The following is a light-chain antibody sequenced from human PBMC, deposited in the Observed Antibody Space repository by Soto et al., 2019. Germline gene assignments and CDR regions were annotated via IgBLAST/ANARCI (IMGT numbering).Light chain of an antibody. CDR1: RSVSSSY. CDR3: QQYGSSPLT. J-gene: IGKJ4*01. CDR2: GAS. V-gene: IGKV3-20*01. Sequence: EIVLTQSPGTLSLSPGERATLSCRASRSVSSSYLAWYQQKPGQAPRLLIYGASSRATGIPDRFSGSGSGTDFTLTISRLEPEDFAVYYCQQYGSSPLTFGGGTKVEI.